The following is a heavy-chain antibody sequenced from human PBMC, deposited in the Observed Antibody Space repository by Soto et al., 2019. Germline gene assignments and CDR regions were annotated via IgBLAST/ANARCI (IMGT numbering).Heavy chain of an antibody. CDR1: GDAFSSYA. CDR3: ARSYSVTTSSYYGMDV. Sequence: QVQLIQSGAAVKKPGSSVKVSCHTSGDAFSSYAMSWVRQGPGQGLEWMGGIIPMFGTPIYTEKFQGRVTITADESTRAVYMKLRSLTSDDSAVYYCARSYSVTTSSYYGMDVWGQGT. V-gene: IGHV1-69*01. J-gene: IGHJ6*02. CDR2: IIPMFGTP. D-gene: IGHD4-17*01.